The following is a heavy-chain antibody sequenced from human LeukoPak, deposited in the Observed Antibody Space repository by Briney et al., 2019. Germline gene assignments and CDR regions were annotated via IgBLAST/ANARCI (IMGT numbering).Heavy chain of an antibody. J-gene: IGHJ4*02. D-gene: IGHD2-15*01. CDR3: AREDGYCSGGNCYSYFDS. CDR2: IKKTGSET. V-gene: IGHV3-7*01. Sequence: SGGSLRLSCAASGFTFSSYAMSWVRQAPGKGLEWVAYIKKTGSETYYVDSVKGRFTITRDNTRSSLFLQMYSLRAEDTGVYFCAREDGYCSGGNCYSYFDSWGQGTLVTVSS. CDR1: GFTFSSYA.